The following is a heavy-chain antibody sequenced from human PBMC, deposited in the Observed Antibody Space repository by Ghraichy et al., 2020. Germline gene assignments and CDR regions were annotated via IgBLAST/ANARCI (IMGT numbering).Heavy chain of an antibody. V-gene: IGHV1-46*01. D-gene: IGHD2-21*01. CDR1: GYTFTNYY. J-gene: IGHJ4*02. CDR3: ARGQGAYCSGDCYSSSDFGY. Sequence: ASVKVSYKASGYTFTNYYLHWVRQAPGQGLEWMGIINPSGGSTSYAQKFQGRVTMTRDTSTSTVYMELSSLRSEDTAVYYCARGQGAYCSGDCYSSSDFGYWGQGTLVTVSS. CDR2: INPSGGST.